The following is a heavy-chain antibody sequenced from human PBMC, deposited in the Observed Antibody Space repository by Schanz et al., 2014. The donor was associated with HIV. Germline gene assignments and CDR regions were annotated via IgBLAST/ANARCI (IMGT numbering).Heavy chain of an antibody. CDR2: IWYDGSHT. J-gene: IGHJ5*01. CDR1: GFTFSDSA. Sequence: VQLVESGGGLVQPGGSLKLSCAASGFTFSDSAMQWVSQVPGKGLEWVAVIWYDGSHTYYADSVKGRFTISRDNSMSTLYLQMNSLRAEDTAVYYCAKDLRANYYGPQVDWFDSWGQGTRVTVTS. V-gene: IGHV3-33*06. CDR3: AKDLRANYYGPQVDWFDS. D-gene: IGHD3-10*01.